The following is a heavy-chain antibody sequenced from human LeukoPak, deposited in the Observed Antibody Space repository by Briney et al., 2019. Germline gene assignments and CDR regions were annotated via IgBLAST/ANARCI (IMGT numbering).Heavy chain of an antibody. V-gene: IGHV1-18*01. D-gene: IGHD6-6*01. CDR3: ARGGSSAYYYYYYYMDV. CDR2: TNAYTDNT. CDR1: GYTFSTHG. Sequence: GASVKVSCKASGYTFSTHGVNWVRQAPGQGLEWIGWTNAYTDNTNYPQKLQDRVTMTTDTSTSTAYLELRDLRSEDTAVYYCARGGSSAYYYYYYYMDVWGKGTTVTVSS. J-gene: IGHJ6*03.